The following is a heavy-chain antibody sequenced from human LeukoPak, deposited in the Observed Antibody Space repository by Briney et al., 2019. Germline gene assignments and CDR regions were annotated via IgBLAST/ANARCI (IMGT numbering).Heavy chain of an antibody. D-gene: IGHD3-10*01. V-gene: IGHV6-1*01. CDR3: AREVGYYGSGSYSNYNWFDP. CDR2: TYYRSRWYN. J-gene: IGHJ5*02. CDR1: GDSVSSNSAA. Sequence: PSQTLSLTCAISGDSVSSNSAAWNWIRQSPSRGLEWLGRTYYRSRWYNDYAVSVKSRITINPDTSKSQFSLQLNSVTPEDTAVYYCAREVGYYGSGSYSNYNWFDPWGQGTLVTVSS.